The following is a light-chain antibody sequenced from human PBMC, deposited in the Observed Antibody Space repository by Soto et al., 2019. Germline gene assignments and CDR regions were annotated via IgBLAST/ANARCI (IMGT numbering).Light chain of an antibody. V-gene: IGKV3-20*01. CDR2: GAS. CDR3: QQYGRSWWT. Sequence: ELVLTQSPGTLSLSPGERATLSCRTSQSVSSSYLAWYQQQPGQAPRLLIYGASSRATGIPARFSGSGSVTAFSLTISRLEPEDFAVYYGQQYGRSWWTFGKENKVEIK. CDR1: QSVSSSY. J-gene: IGKJ1*01.